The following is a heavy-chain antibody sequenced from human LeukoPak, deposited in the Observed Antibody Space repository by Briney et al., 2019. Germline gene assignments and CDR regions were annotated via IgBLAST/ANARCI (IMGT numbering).Heavy chain of an antibody. CDR3: ARDPFEH. V-gene: IGHV3-7*01. J-gene: IGHJ4*02. CDR1: GFTVNNYW. Sequence: GGSRRLSCEASGFTVNNYWMTWVRQAPGKGLEWVASIKQGGSEKFYVDSVKGRFTMSRDNAENSLYLQMSSLRVEDTAVYYCARDPFEHWGQGTLVTVSS. CDR2: IKQGGSEK.